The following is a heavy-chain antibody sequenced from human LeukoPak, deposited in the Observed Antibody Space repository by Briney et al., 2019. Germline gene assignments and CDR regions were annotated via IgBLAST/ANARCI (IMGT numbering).Heavy chain of an antibody. CDR3: AKGRVVHDAFDI. CDR1: GFTFSSYW. J-gene: IGHJ3*02. D-gene: IGHD2-15*01. Sequence: GGSLRLSCAASGFTFSSYWMHWVRQAPGKGLVWVSRINSDGSSTSYADSVKGRFTISRDNAKNTLYLQMNSLRAEDTAVYYCAKGRVVHDAFDIWGQGTMVTVSS. CDR2: INSDGSST. V-gene: IGHV3-74*01.